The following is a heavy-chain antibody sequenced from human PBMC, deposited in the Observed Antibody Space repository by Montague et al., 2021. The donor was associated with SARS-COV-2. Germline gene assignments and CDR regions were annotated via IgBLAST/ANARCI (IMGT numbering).Heavy chain of an antibody. D-gene: IGHD1-1*01. Sequence: SETLSLTCTVSSGSISNDIYYWGWIRQPPGKGPAWIGGSRYGGTSYYNPSLKSRVTISIDTSKNQCSLKMTAVTAADTAVYFCARQDIQLRFDLWGRGTLVTVSS. CDR1: SGSISNDIYY. J-gene: IGHJ2*01. CDR2: SRYGGTS. V-gene: IGHV4-39*01. CDR3: ARQDIQLRFDL.